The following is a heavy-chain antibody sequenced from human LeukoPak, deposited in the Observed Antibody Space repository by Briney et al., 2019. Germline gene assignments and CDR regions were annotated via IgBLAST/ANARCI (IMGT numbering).Heavy chain of an antibody. CDR3: ARDPVEMATSDAFDI. V-gene: IGHV4-38-2*02. Sequence: SETLSLTCTVSGYSISSGYYWGWIRQPPGKGLEWIGSIYHSGSAYYNPSLKSRVTISVDTSKNQFSLKLSSVTAADTAVYCCARDPVEMATSDAFDIWGQGTMVTVSS. D-gene: IGHD5-24*01. CDR2: IYHSGSA. J-gene: IGHJ3*02. CDR1: GYSISSGYY.